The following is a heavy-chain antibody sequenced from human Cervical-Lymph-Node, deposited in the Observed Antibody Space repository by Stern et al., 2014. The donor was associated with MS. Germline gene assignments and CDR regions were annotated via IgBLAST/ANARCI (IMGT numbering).Heavy chain of an antibody. V-gene: IGHV4-31*03. CDR1: GGSLSTGDHY. CDR3: ARIIAVPGYIDY. CDR2: IYHSGIT. Sequence: QVQLQESGPRLVKPSQTLSLTCTVSGGSLSTGDHYLSWIRQHPGKGLEFMGYIYHSGITFDNPSLKSRVTLSVDTSKNQFSLKVTSVTAADTAVYYCARIIAVPGYIDYWGQGTLVTVSS. D-gene: IGHD6-19*01. J-gene: IGHJ4*02.